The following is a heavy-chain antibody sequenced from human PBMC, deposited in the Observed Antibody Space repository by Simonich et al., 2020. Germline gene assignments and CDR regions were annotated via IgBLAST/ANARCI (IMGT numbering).Heavy chain of an antibody. J-gene: IGHJ4*02. V-gene: IGHV3-33*01. CDR2: IWKDGSNK. CDR1: GFTFSSYG. D-gene: IGHD2-15*01. CDR3: ARDRYCSGGSCYYFDY. Sequence: QVQLVESGGGVVQPGRSLRLSCAASGFTFSSYGMHWVRQAPGKGLEWVAVIWKDGSNKYYADSVKGRFTISRDNSKNTLYLQMNSLRAEDTAVYYCARDRYCSGGSCYYFDYWGQGTLVTVSS.